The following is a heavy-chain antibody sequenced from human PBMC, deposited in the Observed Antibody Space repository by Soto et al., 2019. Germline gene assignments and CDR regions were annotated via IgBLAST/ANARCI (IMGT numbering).Heavy chain of an antibody. J-gene: IGHJ5*02. CDR1: GGSVSSGSYY. Sequence: PSETLSLTCTVSGGSVSSGSYYWSWIRQPPGKGLEWIGYIYYSGSTNYNPSLKSRVTISVDTSKNQFSLKLSSVTAADTAVYYCARRIAAAAINWFDPWGQGTLVTVSS. CDR3: ARRIAAAAINWFDP. V-gene: IGHV4-61*01. CDR2: IYYSGST. D-gene: IGHD6-13*01.